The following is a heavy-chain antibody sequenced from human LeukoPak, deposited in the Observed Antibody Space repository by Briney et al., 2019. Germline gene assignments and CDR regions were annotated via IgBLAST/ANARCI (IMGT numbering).Heavy chain of an antibody. CDR2: IYSGGNT. CDR3: AKNYDSGRGVPYALDV. D-gene: IGHD3-10*01. CDR1: GFTVSTNY. V-gene: IGHV3-66*01. Sequence: GGSLRLSCAASGFTVSTNYMTWIRPAAGRGLEWDSIIYSGGNTDYADSVKGRFTISRDSSKNTLYLQMNSLRGEDTAVYYCAKNYDSGRGVPYALDVWGQGTTVTVSS. J-gene: IGHJ6*02.